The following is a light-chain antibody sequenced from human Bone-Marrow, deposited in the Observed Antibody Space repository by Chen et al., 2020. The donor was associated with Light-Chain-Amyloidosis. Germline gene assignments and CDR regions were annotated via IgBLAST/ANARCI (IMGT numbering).Light chain of an antibody. J-gene: IGLJ1*01. CDR1: ALPKQY. V-gene: IGLV3-25*03. CDR2: KDS. CDR3: QSTDSSGAYYV. Sequence: SHELTQPPSVSVSPGQTARITCSGDALPKQYAYWYQQKPGQAPVLVIYKDSERPSGIPERFSGSTSRTTVMLTISGVQAEDEADYYCQSTDSSGAYYVFGGGTKVTVL.